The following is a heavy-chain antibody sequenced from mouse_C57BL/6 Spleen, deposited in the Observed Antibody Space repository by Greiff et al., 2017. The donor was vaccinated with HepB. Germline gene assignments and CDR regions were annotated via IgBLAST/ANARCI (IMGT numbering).Heavy chain of an antibody. CDR3: ARFYLLPMDY. J-gene: IGHJ4*01. V-gene: IGHV1-82*01. D-gene: IGHD2-1*01. CDR2: IYPGDGDT. CDR1: GYAFSSSW. Sequence: LQESGPELVKPGASVKISCKASGYAFSSSWMNWVKQRPGKGLEWIGRIYPGDGDTNYNGKFKGKATLTADKSSSTAYMQLSSLTSEDSAVYFCARFYLLPMDYWGQGTSVTVSS.